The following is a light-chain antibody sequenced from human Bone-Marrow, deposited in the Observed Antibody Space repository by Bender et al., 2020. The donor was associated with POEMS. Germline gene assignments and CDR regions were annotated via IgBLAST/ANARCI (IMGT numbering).Light chain of an antibody. Sequence: QSALTQPRSVSGSPGQSVTISCTGTSNDVGTYKYVSWYQQYPGKTPKVIIYDVNNRPSGVSSRFSGSKSGNTASLTISGLQAEDEADYYCSSYDATTTLFVFGPGTKVSVL. CDR1: SNDVGTYKY. CDR3: SSYDATTTLFV. CDR2: DVN. V-gene: IGLV2-11*01. J-gene: IGLJ1*01.